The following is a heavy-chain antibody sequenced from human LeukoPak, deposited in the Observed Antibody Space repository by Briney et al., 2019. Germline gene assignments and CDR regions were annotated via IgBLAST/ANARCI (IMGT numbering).Heavy chain of an antibody. D-gene: IGHD3-9*01. Sequence: ASVKVSCKASGYTFTGYYMHWVRQAPGQGLEWVGLINPNSGGTNYAQKFQGRGTMTRDKSISTAYMELSRLRSDDTAVYYCARVNILTGYPYYYYGMDVWGQGTTVTVSS. CDR1: GYTFTGYY. CDR3: ARVNILTGYPYYYYGMDV. V-gene: IGHV1-2*02. J-gene: IGHJ6*02. CDR2: INPNSGGT.